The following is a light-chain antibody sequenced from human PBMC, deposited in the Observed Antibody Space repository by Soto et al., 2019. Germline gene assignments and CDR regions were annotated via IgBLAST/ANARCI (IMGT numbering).Light chain of an antibody. CDR3: HQYDNSTRP. J-gene: IGKJ1*01. Sequence: EIVLTQSPGTLSLSPGEGATLSCRASQSVTRNFLAWYQQRPGQAPRVLIYGASLRATGIPDRFSGSGSETDFTLTISRLEPEDFAVYYCHQYDNSTRPFGQGTKVDIX. CDR2: GAS. V-gene: IGKV3-20*01. CDR1: QSVTRNF.